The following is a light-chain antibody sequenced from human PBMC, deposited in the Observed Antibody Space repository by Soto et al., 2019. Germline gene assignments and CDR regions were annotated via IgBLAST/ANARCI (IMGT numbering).Light chain of an antibody. CDR1: SSDVGSYNL. V-gene: IGLV2-23*01. CDR3: CSYAHSKRV. J-gene: IGLJ2*01. Sequence: QSALTQPASMSGSLGQSITISCTGTSSDVGSYNLVSWYQHHPGNAPKLMSYEGSERPSGVSNRFSASKSGNTASLTISGLQAEDEADYYYCSYAHSKRVFGGGTKVTVL. CDR2: EGS.